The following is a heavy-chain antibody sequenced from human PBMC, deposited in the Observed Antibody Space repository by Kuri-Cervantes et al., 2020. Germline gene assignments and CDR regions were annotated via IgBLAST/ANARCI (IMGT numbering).Heavy chain of an antibody. CDR1: GFTFSNAW. V-gene: IGHV3-15*01. D-gene: IGHD6-6*01. CDR2: IKSKTDGGTT. CDR3: TTAGIAARYFDY. J-gene: IGHJ4*02. Sequence: GESLKISCAASGFTFSNAWMSWVRQAPGKGLEWVGRIKSKTDGGTTDYAAPVKGRFTISRDDSKNTLYLQMNSLKTEDTAVYYCTTAGIAARYFDYWGQGTLVTVSS.